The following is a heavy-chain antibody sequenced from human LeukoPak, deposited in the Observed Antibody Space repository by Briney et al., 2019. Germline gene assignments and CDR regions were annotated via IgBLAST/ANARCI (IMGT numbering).Heavy chain of an antibody. CDR2: IWYDGSNK. V-gene: IGHV3-33*01. J-gene: IGHJ4*02. Sequence: GRSLRLSCAASGFHFSTYGMHWVRQAPGKGLEWEGVIWYDGSNKIYAESVKGRFTISRDNSKNTLYLQMNSLRAEDTAVYYCARDRSWGSQCYFDYWGQGTLVTVSS. D-gene: IGHD3-16*01. CDR3: ARDRSWGSQCYFDY. CDR1: GFHFSTYG.